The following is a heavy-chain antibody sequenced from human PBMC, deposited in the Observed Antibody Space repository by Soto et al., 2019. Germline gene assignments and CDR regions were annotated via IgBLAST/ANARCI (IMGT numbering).Heavy chain of an antibody. V-gene: IGHV3-30*18. D-gene: IGHD5-12*01. CDR2: ISYDGSNK. CDR3: AKERVEMATILYGYYFDY. J-gene: IGHJ4*02. CDR1: GFTFSSYG. Sequence: QVQLVESGGGVVQPGRSLRLSCAASGFTFSSYGMHWVRQAPGKGLEWVAVISYDGSNKYYADSVKGRFTISRDNSKNTLYLQMNSLRAEDTAVYYCAKERVEMATILYGYYFDYWGQGTLVTVSS.